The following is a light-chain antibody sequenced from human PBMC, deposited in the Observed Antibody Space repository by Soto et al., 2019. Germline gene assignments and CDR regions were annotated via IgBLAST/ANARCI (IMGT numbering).Light chain of an antibody. Sequence: EIFLTQSPGSLAFTPGERATVSCSASQSVDSSFVAWFQQKPGQAPRLLIYGASIRATGIPDRFSGSGSGTDFTLTISRLESEDFAVYYCQQYGNLLWTFGQGTKVDIK. V-gene: IGKV3-20*01. CDR1: QSVDSSF. CDR2: GAS. J-gene: IGKJ1*01. CDR3: QQYGNLLWT.